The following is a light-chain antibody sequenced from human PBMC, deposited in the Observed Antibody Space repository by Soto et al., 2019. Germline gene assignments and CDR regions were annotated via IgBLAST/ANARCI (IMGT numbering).Light chain of an antibody. J-gene: IGLJ1*01. CDR3: SSYAGSNNLV. Sequence: QSVLTQPPSASGSPGQSVTISCTGTSSDIGGYNYVSWYQHHPGKAPELMIYEVNKRPSGVPDRFSGSKSGNTASLTVSRLQAEDEADYYCSSYAGSNNLVFGTGTKVT. V-gene: IGLV2-8*01. CDR1: SSDIGGYNY. CDR2: EVN.